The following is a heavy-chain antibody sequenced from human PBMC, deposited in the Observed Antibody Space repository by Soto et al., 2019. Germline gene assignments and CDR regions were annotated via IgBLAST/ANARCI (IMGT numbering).Heavy chain of an antibody. J-gene: IGHJ4*02. CDR3: AKDPSYYGSGSYRY. CDR1: GFTFSSYA. D-gene: IGHD3-10*01. V-gene: IGHV3-23*01. Sequence: GGSLRLSCAASGFTFSSYAMSWVRQAPGKGLEWVSAISGSGGSTYYADSVKGRFTISRDNSKNTLYLQMNSLRAEDTAVYYCAKDPSYYGSGSYRYWGQGTLVTVSS. CDR2: ISGSGGST.